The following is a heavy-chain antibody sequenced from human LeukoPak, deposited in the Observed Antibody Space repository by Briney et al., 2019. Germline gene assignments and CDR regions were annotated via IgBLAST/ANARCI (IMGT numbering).Heavy chain of an antibody. CDR1: GFTFSSYA. CDR2: ISYDGSNK. CDR3: ALGELSSHGGYFDY. V-gene: IGHV3-30*04. J-gene: IGHJ4*02. D-gene: IGHD3-16*02. Sequence: GGSLRLSCAASGFTFSSYAMHWVRQAPGKGLEWVAVISYDGSNKYYADSVKGRFTISRDNSKNTLYLQMNSLRAEDTAVYYCALGELSSHGGYFDYWGQGTLVTVSS.